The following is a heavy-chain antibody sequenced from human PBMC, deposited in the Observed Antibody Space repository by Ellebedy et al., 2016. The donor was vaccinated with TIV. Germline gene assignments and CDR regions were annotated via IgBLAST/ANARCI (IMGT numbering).Heavy chain of an antibody. V-gene: IGHV3-11*01. CDR3: AREGTGHVPPLDL. CDR2: ISRRGETI. J-gene: IGHJ5*02. D-gene: IGHD1-1*01. CDR1: GFTFSDYY. Sequence: GESLKISXAASGFTFSDYYMSWIRQTPEKGLEWVSYISRRGETIYYADSVRGRFTISRDNAKRSLYLQMDSLRAEDTAVYYCAREGTGHVPPLDLWGLGTLVDVSS.